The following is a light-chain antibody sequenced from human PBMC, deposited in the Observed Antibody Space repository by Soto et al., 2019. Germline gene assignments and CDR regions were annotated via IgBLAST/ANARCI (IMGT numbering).Light chain of an antibody. CDR2: GAS. J-gene: IGKJ1*01. CDR1: QTIYSN. V-gene: IGKV3-15*01. CDR3: QQYNNWPPVT. Sequence: IVMAQSPATLSVSPGERATLSCRAGQTIYSNVAWYQQKPGQAPRLLIYGASTRATGIPARFSGSGSGTEFTLTISSLQSEDFAVYYCQQYNNWPPVTFGQGTKVDIK.